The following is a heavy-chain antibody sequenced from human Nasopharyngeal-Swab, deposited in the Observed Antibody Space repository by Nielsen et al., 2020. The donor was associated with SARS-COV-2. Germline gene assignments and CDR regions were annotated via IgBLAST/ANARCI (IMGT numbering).Heavy chain of an antibody. J-gene: IGHJ4*02. CDR1: GFTFSSYS. D-gene: IGHD3-22*01. Sequence: GGSLRLSCAASGFTFSSYSMNWFRQAPGKGLEWVSSISSSSSYIYYADSVKGRFTISRDNAKNSLYLQMNSLRAEDTAVYYCARDLFYYYDSSGYLGGQGTLVTVSS. V-gene: IGHV3-21*01. CDR3: ARDLFYYYDSSGYL. CDR2: ISSSSSYI.